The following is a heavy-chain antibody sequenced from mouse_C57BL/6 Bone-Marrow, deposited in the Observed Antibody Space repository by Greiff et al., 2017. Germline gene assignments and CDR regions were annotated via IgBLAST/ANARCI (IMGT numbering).Heavy chain of an antibody. CDR3: TRDEVLFFDY. CDR2: ISSGGDYI. D-gene: IGHD1-1*02. J-gene: IGHJ2*01. Sequence: EVKVEEPGEGLVKPGGSLKLSCAASGFTFSSYAMSWVRQTPEKRLEWVAYISSGGDYIYYADTVKGRCTISRDNARNTLYLQMSSLKSEDTAMYYCTRDEVLFFDYGGQGTTLTVSS. V-gene: IGHV5-9-1*02. CDR1: GFTFSSYA.